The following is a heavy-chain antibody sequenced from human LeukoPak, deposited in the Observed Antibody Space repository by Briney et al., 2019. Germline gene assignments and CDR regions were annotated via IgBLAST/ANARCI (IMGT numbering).Heavy chain of an antibody. J-gene: IGHJ6*02. Sequence: PSETLSLTCTVSGGSVSSGSYYWSWIRQPPGKGLEWIGYIYYSGSTNYNPSLKSRVTISVDTSKNQFSLKLSSVTAADTAVYYCARDAVGATLYYYYGMDVWGQGTTVTVSS. CDR2: IYYSGST. V-gene: IGHV4-61*01. D-gene: IGHD1-26*01. CDR3: ARDAVGATLYYYYGMDV. CDR1: GGSVSSGSYY.